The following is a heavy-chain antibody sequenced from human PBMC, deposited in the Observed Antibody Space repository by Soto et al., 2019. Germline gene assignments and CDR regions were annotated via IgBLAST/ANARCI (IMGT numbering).Heavy chain of an antibody. CDR2: IDPSGGNV. J-gene: IGHJ4*02. CDR1: GNTFTNHD. Sequence: VASVKVSSKASGNTFTNHDINWVRQATGHALEWMRGIDPSGGNVGYEEKFEGRVAMTREAAIREAYVEVSRLRSEDTAVYYCARGRASGSYYLLDYCGGGTVVTVS. CDR3: ARGRASGSYYLLDY. D-gene: IGHD3-10*01. V-gene: IGHV1-8*02.